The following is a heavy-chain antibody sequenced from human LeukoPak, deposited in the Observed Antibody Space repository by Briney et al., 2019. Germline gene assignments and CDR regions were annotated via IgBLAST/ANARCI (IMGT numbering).Heavy chain of an antibody. J-gene: IGHJ4*02. CDR1: GFIFTNAW. Sequence: GGSLRLSCAASGFIFTNAWMNWVRQAPGKGLEWVSAISGSGDSTYYGDSVKGRFTISRDNSKNTLYLQMNSLRAEDTAVYYCAKTRPLDSSSWSHGDYWGQGTLVTVSS. D-gene: IGHD6-13*01. V-gene: IGHV3-23*01. CDR2: ISGSGDST. CDR3: AKTRPLDSSSWSHGDY.